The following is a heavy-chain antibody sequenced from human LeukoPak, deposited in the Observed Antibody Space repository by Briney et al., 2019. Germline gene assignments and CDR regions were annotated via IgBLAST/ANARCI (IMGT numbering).Heavy chain of an antibody. Sequence: SETLSLTCTVSGGSISSGGYYWSWIRQHPGKGLEWIGYIYYSGSTYYNPSLKSRVTISVDTSKNQFSLKLSPATAADTAVYYCAREEYSLAFDYWGQGTLVTVSS. J-gene: IGHJ4*02. D-gene: IGHD5-18*01. CDR1: GGSISSGGYY. CDR3: AREEYSLAFDY. CDR2: IYYSGST. V-gene: IGHV4-31*03.